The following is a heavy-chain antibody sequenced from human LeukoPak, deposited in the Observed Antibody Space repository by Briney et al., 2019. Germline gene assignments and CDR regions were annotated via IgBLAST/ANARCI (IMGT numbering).Heavy chain of an antibody. CDR3: AARPGGDYYDSSGYYFDY. Sequence: PGGSLRLSCAASGFTFSSYAMSWVRQAPGKGLEWVSAISGSGGSTYYADSVKGRFTISRGNSKNTLYLQMNSLRAEDTAVYYCAARPGGDYYDSSGYYFDYWGQGTLVTVSS. D-gene: IGHD3-22*01. J-gene: IGHJ4*02. CDR2: ISGSGGST. CDR1: GFTFSSYA. V-gene: IGHV3-23*01.